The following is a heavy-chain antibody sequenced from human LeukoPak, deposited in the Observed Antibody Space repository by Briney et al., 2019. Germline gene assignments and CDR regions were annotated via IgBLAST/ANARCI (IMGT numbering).Heavy chain of an antibody. CDR3: ARGISGSYYTDWFDP. V-gene: IGHV4-34*01. Sequence: SETLSLTCAVNGASLYGYFWSWIRQPPGKGLEWIGEINHSGSTRYNPSLKSRVTISVDTSKNQFSLKLSSVTAADTAVYYCARGISGSYYTDWFDPWGQGTLVTVSS. CDR1: GASLYGYF. J-gene: IGHJ5*02. D-gene: IGHD1-26*01. CDR2: INHSGST.